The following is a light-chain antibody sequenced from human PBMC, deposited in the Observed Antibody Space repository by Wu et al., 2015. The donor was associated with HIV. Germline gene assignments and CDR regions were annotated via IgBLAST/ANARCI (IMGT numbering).Light chain of an antibody. Sequence: EIVLTQSPGTLSLSPGERATLSCRASQSVSSNYLAWYQQKPGQAPRLLIYDASSRATGIPDRFSGSGSGTDFTLTISRLEPEDFAVFYXQQYGSSPLTFGGGTKVEIK. CDR1: QSVSSNY. CDR2: DAS. V-gene: IGKV3-20*01. J-gene: IGKJ4*01. CDR3: QQYGSSPLT.